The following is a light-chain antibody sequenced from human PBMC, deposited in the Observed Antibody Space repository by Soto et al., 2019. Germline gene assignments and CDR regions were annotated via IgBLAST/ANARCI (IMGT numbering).Light chain of an antibody. CDR3: SSCTSSSTLLYV. V-gene: IGLV2-14*01. J-gene: IGLJ1*01. Sequence: QSALTQPASVSGSPGQSITISCTGTSSDVGYHNYVSWYRHHPGKAPRLMIYEVNNRPSGVSNRFSSSKSGNTASLTISGLQAEDEADYYCSSCTSSSTLLYVFGTGTKLTVL. CDR2: EVN. CDR1: SSDVGYHNY.